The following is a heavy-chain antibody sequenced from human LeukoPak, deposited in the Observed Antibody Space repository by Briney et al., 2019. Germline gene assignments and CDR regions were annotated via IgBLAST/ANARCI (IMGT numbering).Heavy chain of an antibody. D-gene: IGHD2-15*01. J-gene: IGHJ6*03. Sequence: PSETLSLTCTVSGGSISSYYWSWIRQPPGKGLEWIGYIYYSGSTNYNPPLKSRVTISVDTSKNQFSLKLSSVTAADTAVYYCARLGYCSGGSCYAHAPYYYYYYMGVWGKGTTVTVSS. V-gene: IGHV4-59*01. CDR1: GGSISSYY. CDR3: ARLGYCSGGSCYAHAPYYYYYYMGV. CDR2: IYYSGST.